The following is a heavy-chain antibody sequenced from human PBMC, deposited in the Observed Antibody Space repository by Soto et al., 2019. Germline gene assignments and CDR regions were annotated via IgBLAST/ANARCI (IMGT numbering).Heavy chain of an antibody. CDR1: GYTFTSYA. CDR3: ARVRHYYDSSGYSFDY. V-gene: IGHV1-3*01. J-gene: IGHJ4*02. Sequence: ASVKVSCKASGYTFTSYAMHWVRQAPGQRLEWMGWINAGNGNTKYSQKFQGRVTITRDTSASTAYMELSSLRSEDTAVYYCARVRHYYDSSGYSFDYWGQGTLVTVSS. D-gene: IGHD3-22*01. CDR2: INAGNGNT.